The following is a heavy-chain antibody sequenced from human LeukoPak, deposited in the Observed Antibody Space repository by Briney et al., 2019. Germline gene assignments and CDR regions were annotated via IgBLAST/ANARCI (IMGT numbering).Heavy chain of an antibody. CDR3: AKEEVISGNHGVYFDY. CDR1: GFTFRSYG. CDR2: IRYGGNSN. Sequence: SGGSLRLSCAASGFTFRSYGMHWVRQAPGKGLEWVAFIRYGGNSNYYADSVKGRFTISRDNSRSTLYLQMNSLRAEDTAVYYCAKEEVISGNHGVYFDYWGQGTLVTVSS. D-gene: IGHD3-22*01. V-gene: IGHV3-30*02. J-gene: IGHJ4*02.